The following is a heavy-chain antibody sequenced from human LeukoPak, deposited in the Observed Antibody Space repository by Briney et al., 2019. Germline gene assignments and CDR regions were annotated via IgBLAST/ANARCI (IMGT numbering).Heavy chain of an antibody. CDR3: VRDLT. CDR2: IYAGGTT. CDR1: DFTVSSNY. V-gene: IGHV3-53*01. Sequence: PGGSLRLSCAASDFTVSSNYMSWVRQAPGKGLEWVSIIYAGGTTYYADSVKGRFTISRDNSKNTLYLQMNSLRAEDTAVYYCVRDLTWGQGTLVTVSS. J-gene: IGHJ5*02.